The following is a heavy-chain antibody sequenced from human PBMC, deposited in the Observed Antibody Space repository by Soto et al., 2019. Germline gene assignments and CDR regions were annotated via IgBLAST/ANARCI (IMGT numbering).Heavy chain of an antibody. J-gene: IGHJ6*02. D-gene: IGHD1-1*01. Sequence: EVQLLESGGGLVQPGGSLRLSCAASGFTFSSYAMSWVRQAPGKGLEWVSVIRSSGDRTYYADSVKGRFTISRDNFKITLYMQMNSLRAEDTAVYYCAKQQGPGTPYYYAMDVWGQGTTVTVSS. CDR1: GFTFSSYA. CDR3: AKQQGPGTPYYYAMDV. CDR2: IRSSGDRT. V-gene: IGHV3-23*01.